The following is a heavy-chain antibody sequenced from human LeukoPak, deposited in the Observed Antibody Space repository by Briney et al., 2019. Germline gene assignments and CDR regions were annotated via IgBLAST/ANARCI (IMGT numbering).Heavy chain of an antibody. Sequence: PSETLSLTCAVYGGSFSGYYWSWIRQPPGKGLEWIGEINHSGSTNYNPSLKSRVTISVDTSKNQFPLKLSSVTAADTAVYYCARDKYDYGDYFDYWGQGTLVTVSS. CDR1: GGSFSGYY. D-gene: IGHD4-17*01. CDR3: ARDKYDYGDYFDY. CDR2: INHSGST. V-gene: IGHV4-34*01. J-gene: IGHJ4*02.